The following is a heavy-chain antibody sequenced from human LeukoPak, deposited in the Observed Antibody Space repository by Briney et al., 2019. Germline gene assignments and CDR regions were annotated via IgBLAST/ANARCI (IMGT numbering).Heavy chain of an antibody. Sequence: SETLPLTCTVSGGSISSYYWSWIRQPAGKGPEWIGRIYTSGSTNYDPAHKSLVTMSEDTSKNQFSQMLSSVTAADTAVYYCARDYAPYYYCMDVWGQGTTVTVSS. V-gene: IGHV4-4*07. D-gene: IGHD4-17*01. CDR1: GGSISSYY. CDR3: ARDYAPYYYCMDV. J-gene: IGHJ6*02. CDR2: IYTSGST.